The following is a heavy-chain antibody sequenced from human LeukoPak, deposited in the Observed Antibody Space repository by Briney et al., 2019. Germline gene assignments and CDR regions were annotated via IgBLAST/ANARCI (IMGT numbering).Heavy chain of an antibody. CDR2: LSDSAGRT. J-gene: IGHJ4*02. CDR3: AKRIQYSSSSAYFDY. Sequence: GGSLRLSCAASGFTFSNYGMNWVRQDPEKGLEWVSSLSDSAGRTFSADSVKGRFTISRENSKNTLYLQMNSLRAGDTAIYYCAKRIQYSSSSAYFDYWGQGTLVTVSS. CDR1: GFTFSNYG. V-gene: IGHV3-23*01. D-gene: IGHD6-6*01.